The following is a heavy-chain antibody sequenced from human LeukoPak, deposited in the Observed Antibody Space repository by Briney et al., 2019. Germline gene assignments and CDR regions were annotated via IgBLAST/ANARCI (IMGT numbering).Heavy chain of an antibody. V-gene: IGHV1-18*04. CDR3: ARDTSRFDWLSLAHY. CDR2: ISAYNGNT. Sequence: ASVKVSCKASGYTFTSYGISWVRQAPGQGLEWMGWISAYNGNTNYAQNLQGRVTMTTDTSTSTAYMELRSLRSGGTAVYYCARDTSRFDWLSLAHYWGQGTLVTVSS. J-gene: IGHJ4*02. D-gene: IGHD3-9*01. CDR1: GYTFTSYG.